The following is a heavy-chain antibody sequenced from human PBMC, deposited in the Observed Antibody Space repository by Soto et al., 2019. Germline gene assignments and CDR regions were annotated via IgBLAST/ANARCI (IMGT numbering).Heavy chain of an antibody. Sequence: QVQLVQSGAEVKKPGASVKVSCKASGYTFTSYDINWVRQATGQGLEWMGWMNPNSGNTGSAQKFQGRVTMTRNTSISTAYMELSSLRSDVMAVYYCARERAVAGFDYWGQGTLVTVSS. CDR2: MNPNSGNT. J-gene: IGHJ4*02. CDR3: ARERAVAGFDY. V-gene: IGHV1-8*01. D-gene: IGHD6-19*01. CDR1: GYTFTSYD.